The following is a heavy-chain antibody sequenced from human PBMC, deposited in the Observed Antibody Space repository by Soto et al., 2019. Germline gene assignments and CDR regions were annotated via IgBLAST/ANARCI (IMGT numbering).Heavy chain of an antibody. CDR3: AREGGPPGADYGMDV. D-gene: IGHD1-26*01. Sequence: QVQMVQSGAEVKKPGSSVKVSCKASGGTFSSYAISWVRQAPGQGLEWMGGIIPIFGTANYAQKFQGRVTITADKSTSTAYMELSSLISEDTAVYYCAREGGPPGADYGMDVWFQGTTVTVSS. J-gene: IGHJ6*02. CDR1: GGTFSSYA. V-gene: IGHV1-69*06. CDR2: IIPIFGTA.